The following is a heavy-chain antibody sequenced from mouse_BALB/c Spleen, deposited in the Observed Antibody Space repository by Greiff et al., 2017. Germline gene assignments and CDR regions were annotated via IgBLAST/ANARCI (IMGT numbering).Heavy chain of an antibody. CDR2: INPNNGGT. V-gene: IGHV1-18*01. Sequence: VQLKQSGPELVKPGASVKIPCKASGYTFTDYNMDWVKQSHGKSLEWIGDINPNNGGTIYNQKFKGKATLTVDKSSSTAYMELRSLTSEDTAVYYCARETARATFDYWGQGTTLTVSS. D-gene: IGHD3-2*01. CDR1: GYTFTDYN. J-gene: IGHJ2*01. CDR3: ARETARATFDY.